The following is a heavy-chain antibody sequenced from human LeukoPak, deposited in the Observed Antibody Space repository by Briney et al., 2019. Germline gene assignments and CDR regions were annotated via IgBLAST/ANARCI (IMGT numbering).Heavy chain of an antibody. V-gene: IGHV3-11*06. CDR3: ATTVAGTVEYFQH. D-gene: IGHD6-19*01. J-gene: IGHJ1*01. CDR2: ISSSSSYT. CDR1: GFTFSDYY. Sequence: GGSLRLSCAASGFTFSDYYMSWIRQAPGKGLEWVSYISSSSSYTNYADSVKGRFTISRDNAKNSLYLQMNSLRAEDTAVYYCATTVAGTVEYFQHWGQGTLVTVS.